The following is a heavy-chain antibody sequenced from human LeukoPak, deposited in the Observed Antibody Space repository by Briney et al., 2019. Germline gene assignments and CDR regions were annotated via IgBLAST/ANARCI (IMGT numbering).Heavy chain of an antibody. CDR1: GSTFSSYA. CDR2: ISDSGSST. J-gene: IGHJ4*02. D-gene: IGHD6-19*01. V-gene: IGHV3-23*01. CDR3: TKDHGFYSSGWHPLFDH. Sequence: GGSLRLSCAASGSTFSSYAMSWVRQAPGKGLEWVSTISDSGSSTYYTDSVKGRFTFSRDNSKNTLHLQMNSLRAEDTAVYYCTKDHGFYSSGWHPLFDHWGQGTLVTVTP.